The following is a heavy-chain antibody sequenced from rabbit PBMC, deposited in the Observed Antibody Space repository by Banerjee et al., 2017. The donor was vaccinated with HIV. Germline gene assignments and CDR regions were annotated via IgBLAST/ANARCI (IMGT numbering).Heavy chain of an antibody. D-gene: IGHD1-1*01. CDR2: IYGGSGST. Sequence: QSLEESGGGLIQPEGSLTLTCKASGFSFSSSYYMCWVRQAPGKGLEWIACIYGGSGSTYYASWAKGRFTITRSTSLNTVTLQLKSLTAADTATYFCARETSSSIYKLDLWGPGTLVTVS. J-gene: IGHJ4*01. CDR1: GFSFSSSYY. CDR3: ARETSSSIYKLDL. V-gene: IGHV1S40*01.